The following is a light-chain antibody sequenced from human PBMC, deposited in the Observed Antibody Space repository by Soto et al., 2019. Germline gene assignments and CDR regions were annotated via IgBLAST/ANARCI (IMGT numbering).Light chain of an antibody. V-gene: IGKV1D-12*01. Sequence: IQVTQSPSSVSASVGDRFTITCRSSQGISSWLAWYQQKPGKAPDLLIYAASTLQSGVPSRFSGSGSGTDFILTISSLQPEDSATYYCQQANSFPVTFGQGTRLEIK. J-gene: IGKJ5*01. CDR3: QQANSFPVT. CDR2: AAS. CDR1: QGISSW.